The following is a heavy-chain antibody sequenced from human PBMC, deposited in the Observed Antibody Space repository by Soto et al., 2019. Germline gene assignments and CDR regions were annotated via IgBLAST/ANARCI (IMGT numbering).Heavy chain of an antibody. CDR2: ISGSGGST. D-gene: IGHD2-2*01. V-gene: IGHV3-23*01. Sequence: GGSLRLSCAASGFTFSSYAMSWVRQAPGKGLEWVSAISGSGGSTYYADSVKGRFTISRDNSKNTLYLQMNSLRAEDTAVYYCAKDDFQDIVVVPAAASNWFDPWGQGTLVTVSS. CDR1: GFTFSSYA. CDR3: AKDDFQDIVVVPAAASNWFDP. J-gene: IGHJ5*02.